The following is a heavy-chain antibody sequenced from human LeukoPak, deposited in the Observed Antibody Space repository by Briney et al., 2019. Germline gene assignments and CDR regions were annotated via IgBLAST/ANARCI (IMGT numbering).Heavy chain of an antibody. CDR3: ARPILTGFDP. CDR2: INHSGST. Sequence: SETLSLTCAVYGGSFSGYCWSWIRQPPGKGLEWIGEINHSGSTNYNPSLKSRVTISVDTSKNQFSLKLSSVTAADTAVYYCARPILTGFDPWGQGTLVTVS. CDR1: GGSFSGYC. V-gene: IGHV4-34*01. J-gene: IGHJ5*02. D-gene: IGHD3-9*01.